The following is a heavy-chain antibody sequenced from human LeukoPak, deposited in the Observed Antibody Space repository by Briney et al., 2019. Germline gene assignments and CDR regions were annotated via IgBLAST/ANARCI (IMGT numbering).Heavy chain of an antibody. V-gene: IGHV3-30-3*01. Sequence: PGGSLRLSCAASGFTFSSFAMHWVRQAPGKGLEWVAVISYDGSNKYYADSVKGRFTISRDNSKNTLYLQMNSLRAEDTAVCYCARDGGFWHWGQGTLVTVSS. D-gene: IGHD3-16*01. CDR2: ISYDGSNK. J-gene: IGHJ1*01. CDR3: ARDGGFWH. CDR1: GFTFSSFA.